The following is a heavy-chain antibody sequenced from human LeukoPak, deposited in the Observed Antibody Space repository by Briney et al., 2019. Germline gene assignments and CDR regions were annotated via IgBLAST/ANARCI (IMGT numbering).Heavy chain of an antibody. CDR3: ARNPYYYDSSGSRGGDY. CDR1: GYTFTSYA. J-gene: IGHJ4*02. CDR2: INTNTGNP. V-gene: IGHV7-4-1*02. Sequence: ASVKVSCKASGYTFTSYAMNWVRQAPGQGLEWMGWINTNTGNPTYAQGFTGRFVFSLDTSVSTAYLQISSLKAEDTAVYHCARNPYYYDSSGSRGGDYWGQGTLVTVSS. D-gene: IGHD3-22*01.